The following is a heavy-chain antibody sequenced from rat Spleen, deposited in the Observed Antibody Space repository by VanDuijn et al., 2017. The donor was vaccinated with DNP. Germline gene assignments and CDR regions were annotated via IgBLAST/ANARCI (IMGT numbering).Heavy chain of an antibody. V-gene: IGHV5-22*01. CDR1: GFTFSDYY. CDR3: ARGNYPGINTFDY. D-gene: IGHD1-4*01. Sequence: EVQLVESGGGLVQPGRSLKLSCAASGFTFSDYYMAWVRQAPTKGLEWVAYISYEGSNTYCGDSVKGRFTVSRDNAKSTLYLQMNSLRSEDTATYYCARGNYPGINTFDYWGQGVMVTVSS. CDR2: ISYEGSNT. J-gene: IGHJ2*01.